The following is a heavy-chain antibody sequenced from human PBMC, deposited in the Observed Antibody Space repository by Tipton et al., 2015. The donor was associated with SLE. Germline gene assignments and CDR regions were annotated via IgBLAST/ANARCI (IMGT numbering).Heavy chain of an antibody. Sequence: SGAEVKKPGASVKVSCKASGYTFTGYYMHWVRQAPGKGLEWVAFIRYDGSNKYYADSVKGRFTISRDNSKNTLYLQMNSLRAEDTAVYYCAKDQSFLAAAAAGVLYDYWGQGTLVTVSS. CDR1: GYTFTGYY. CDR2: IRYDGSNK. V-gene: IGHV3-30*02. D-gene: IGHD6-13*01. CDR3: AKDQSFLAAAAAGVLYDY. J-gene: IGHJ4*02.